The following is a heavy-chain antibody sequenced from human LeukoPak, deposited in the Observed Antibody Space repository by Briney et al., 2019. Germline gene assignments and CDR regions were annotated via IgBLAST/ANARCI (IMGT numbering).Heavy chain of an antibody. CDR1: GFTVSSNY. CDR2: IYSGGST. V-gene: IGHV3-53*01. J-gene: IGHJ3*01. D-gene: IGHD2-21*02. CDR3: ARSANCGGDCYRARSDAFDV. Sequence: GGSLRLSCAASGFTVSSNYMSWVRQAPGKGLEWVSVIYSGGSTYYADSVKGRFTISRDNSKNTLYLQMNSLRAEDTAVYYCARSANCGGDCYRARSDAFDVWGQGTMVTVSS.